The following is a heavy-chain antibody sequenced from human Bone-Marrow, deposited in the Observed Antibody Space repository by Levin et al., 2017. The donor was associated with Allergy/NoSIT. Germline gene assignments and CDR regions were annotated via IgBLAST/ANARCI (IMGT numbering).Heavy chain of an antibody. Sequence: GESLKISCAASGFTFSSYAMSWVRQAPGKGLEWVSAISGSGGSTYYADSVKGRFTISRDNSKNTLYLQMNSLRAEDTAVYYCAKVKGVVVITDAFDIWGQGTMVTVSS. V-gene: IGHV3-23*01. CDR1: GFTFSSYA. CDR2: ISGSGGST. D-gene: IGHD3-22*01. J-gene: IGHJ3*02. CDR3: AKVKGVVVITDAFDI.